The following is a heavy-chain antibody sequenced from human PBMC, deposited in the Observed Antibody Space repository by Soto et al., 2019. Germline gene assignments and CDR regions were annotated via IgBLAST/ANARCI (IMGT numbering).Heavy chain of an antibody. Sequence: EVQLVESGGGLVQPGGSLRLFCTASGFNFSRFWTHWVRQVPGRTLVWVSHINSDGSRTSYADSVKGRFTISRDNAKNTLYLQMYRLGAEDTTVYYCARDLSSCSSVRCYPIYYGMDVWGQGTTVTVSS. V-gene: IGHV3-74*01. CDR3: ARDLSSCSSVRCYPIYYGMDV. D-gene: IGHD2-15*01. CDR1: GFNFSRFW. CDR2: INSDGSRT. J-gene: IGHJ6*02.